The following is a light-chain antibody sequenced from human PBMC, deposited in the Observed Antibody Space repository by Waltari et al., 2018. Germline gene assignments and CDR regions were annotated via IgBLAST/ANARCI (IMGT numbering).Light chain of an antibody. CDR3: CSYAGRGTYV. CDR2: EVI. Sequence: QSALTQPASVSGTPGQSITISCTGTTSDVGNYDLVSWYQQHPGKAPKLLICEVITRPSGVASRFSGSKSVNTASLTISGLQGEDEADYYCCSYAGRGTYVFGSGTKVTVL. J-gene: IGLJ1*01. CDR1: TSDVGNYDL. V-gene: IGLV2-23*02.